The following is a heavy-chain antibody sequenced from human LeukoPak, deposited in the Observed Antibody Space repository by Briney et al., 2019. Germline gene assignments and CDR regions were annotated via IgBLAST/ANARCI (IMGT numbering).Heavy chain of an antibody. D-gene: IGHD6-19*01. CDR2: ISGSGGST. CDR3: AKDSSGWYGEYFQH. J-gene: IGHJ1*01. Sequence: PGGSLRLSCAASGFTFSSYAMSWVRQAPGKGLEWVPAISGSGGSTYYADSVKGRFTISRDNSKNTLYLQMNSLRAEDTAVYYCAKDSSGWYGEYFQHWGQGTLVTVSS. V-gene: IGHV3-23*01. CDR1: GFTFSSYA.